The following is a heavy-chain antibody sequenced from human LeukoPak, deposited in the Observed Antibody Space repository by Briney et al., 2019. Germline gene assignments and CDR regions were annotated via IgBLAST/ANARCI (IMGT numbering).Heavy chain of an antibody. D-gene: IGHD2-2*01. CDR1: GVSISSSTYY. CDR2: LYYSGST. J-gene: IGHJ5*02. CDR3: ARLQSVPAAGGWWFDP. V-gene: IGHV4-39*01. Sequence: SETLSLTCTVSGVSISSSTYYWGWIRQPPGKGLEWIGSLYYSGSTYNNPSLKSRVTISVDTSKNQFSLKLSSVTAADTAVYYCARLQSVPAAGGWWFDPWGQGTLVTVSS.